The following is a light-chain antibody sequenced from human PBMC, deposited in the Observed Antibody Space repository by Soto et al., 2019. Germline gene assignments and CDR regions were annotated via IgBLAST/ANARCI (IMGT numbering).Light chain of an antibody. CDR3: QSYDSSLNSYV. Sequence: QSVLTQPPSVSGAPGQTVTITCTGSSSNIGAGYDVHWYQQLPRTSPKLLIYGNTNRPSGVPERFSGSNSGTSASASLALTGLQAGDEADYYCQSYDSSLNSYVFGPGTKLT. CDR2: GNT. J-gene: IGLJ1*01. CDR1: SSNIGAGYD. V-gene: IGLV1-40*01.